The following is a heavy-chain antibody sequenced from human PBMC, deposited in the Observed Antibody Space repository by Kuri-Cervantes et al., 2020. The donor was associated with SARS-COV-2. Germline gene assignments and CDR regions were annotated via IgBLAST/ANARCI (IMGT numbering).Heavy chain of an antibody. CDR2: INHSGST. CDR1: GGSFSGYY. CDR3: ARVGHHFSTDFWSGYREESNWFDP. Sequence: ESLKISCAVYGGSFSGYYWSWIRQPPGKGLEWIGEINHSGSTNYNPSLKSRVTISVDTSKNQFSLKLSSVTAADTAVYYCARVGHHFSTDFWSGYREESNWFDPWGQGTLVTVSS. J-gene: IGHJ5*02. V-gene: IGHV4-34*01. D-gene: IGHD3-3*01.